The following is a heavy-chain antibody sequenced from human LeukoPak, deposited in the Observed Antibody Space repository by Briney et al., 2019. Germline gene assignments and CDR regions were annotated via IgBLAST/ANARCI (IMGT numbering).Heavy chain of an antibody. J-gene: IGHJ4*02. CDR2: IKQDGSEK. CDR3: ARGFASGDYGAD. V-gene: IGHV3-7*01. CDR1: GFTYSLFW. D-gene: IGHD4-17*01. Sequence: GVPLRLSCAASGFTYSLFWMSWVRQAPGKGLEWVANIKQDGSEKYYVDSVKGRFTISRDNAERSLYLQMNSLRAEDTAVYYCARGFASGDYGADWGQGTLVTVSS.